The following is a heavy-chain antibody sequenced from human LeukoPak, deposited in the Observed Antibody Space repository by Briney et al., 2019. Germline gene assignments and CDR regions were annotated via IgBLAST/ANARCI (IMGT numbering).Heavy chain of an antibody. J-gene: IGHJ4*02. CDR3: ARGHDYSNDHFFDY. Sequence: GGSLRLSCAASGFTFSSYSMNWVRQAPGKGLEWVSSISSSSSYIYYADSVKGRFTISRDNAKNSLYLQMNSLRAEDTAVYYCARGHDYSNDHFFDYWGQGTLVTVSS. V-gene: IGHV3-21*01. CDR1: GFTFSSYS. CDR2: ISSSSSYI. D-gene: IGHD4-11*01.